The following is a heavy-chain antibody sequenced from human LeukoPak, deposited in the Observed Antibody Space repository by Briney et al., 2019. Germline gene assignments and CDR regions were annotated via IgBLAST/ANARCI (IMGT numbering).Heavy chain of an antibody. CDR3: ARDWTGGVPWFDP. J-gene: IGHJ5*02. V-gene: IGHV4-38-2*02. CDR2: IYHSGST. D-gene: IGHD3-16*01. CDR1: GYSISGGYY. Sequence: SETLSLTCGVSGYSISGGYYWGWIRQPPGKGLEWIGTIYHSGSTYYNSSLKSRVTISVDTSKNQFSLKLSSVTAADTAVYYCARDWTGGVPWFDPWGQGTLVTVSS.